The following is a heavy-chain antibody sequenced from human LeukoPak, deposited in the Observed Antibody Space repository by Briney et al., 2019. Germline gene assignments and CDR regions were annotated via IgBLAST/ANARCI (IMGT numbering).Heavy chain of an antibody. CDR3: ARDGIGGSSSAWFDP. D-gene: IGHD6-6*01. Sequence: ASVKVSCKASGYTFTSYYMHWVRQAPGQGLEWMGITNPSGGSTSYAQKFQGRVTMTRDTSTSTVYMELSSLRSEDTAVYYCARDGIGGSSSAWFDPWGQGTLVTVSS. J-gene: IGHJ5*02. CDR2: TNPSGGST. CDR1: GYTFTSYY. V-gene: IGHV1-46*01.